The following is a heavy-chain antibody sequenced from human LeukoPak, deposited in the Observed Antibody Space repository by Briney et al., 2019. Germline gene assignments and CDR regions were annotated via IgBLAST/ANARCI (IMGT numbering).Heavy chain of an antibody. J-gene: IGHJ4*02. CDR3: AREVGRAAAGPPR. D-gene: IGHD6-13*01. Sequence: AGGSLRLSCAASGFIFSSYGMHWVRQAPGKGLEWVAFIRYDGSNKYYADSVKGRFTISRDNSKNTLYLQMNSLRAEDTAVYYCAREVGRAAAGPPRWGQGTLVTVSS. CDR1: GFIFSSYG. CDR2: IRYDGSNK. V-gene: IGHV3-30*02.